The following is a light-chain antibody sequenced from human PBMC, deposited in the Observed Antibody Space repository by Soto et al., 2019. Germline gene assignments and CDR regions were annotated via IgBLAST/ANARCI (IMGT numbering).Light chain of an antibody. Sequence: DIQMTQSPSSLSASVGDRATITGRASQSISKYLNWYQQRPGKAPKVXIYVASSLPSGVPSRFSGSGAGTDCTRTISSLQPEDFETDYCRQSYSTPPTFGQGTKVDIK. V-gene: IGKV1-39*01. CDR2: VAS. J-gene: IGKJ1*01. CDR1: QSISKY. CDR3: RQSYSTPPT.